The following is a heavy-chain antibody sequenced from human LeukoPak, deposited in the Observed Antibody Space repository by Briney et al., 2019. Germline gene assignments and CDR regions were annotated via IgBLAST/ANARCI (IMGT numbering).Heavy chain of an antibody. CDR3: AKDWYYDSSGYPY. V-gene: IGHV3-30*18. CDR1: GFTFSSYG. D-gene: IGHD3-22*01. CDR2: ISYDGSNK. J-gene: IGHJ4*02. Sequence: PGGSLRLSCAASGFTFSSYGMHWVRQAPGKGLEWVAVISYDGSNKYYADSVKGRFTISRDNSKNTLYLQMNSLRAEDTAVYYCAKDWYYDSSGYPYWGQGTLVTVSS.